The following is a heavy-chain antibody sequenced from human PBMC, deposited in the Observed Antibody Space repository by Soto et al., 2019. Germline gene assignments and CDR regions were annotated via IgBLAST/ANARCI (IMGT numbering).Heavy chain of an antibody. D-gene: IGHD3-3*01. J-gene: IGHJ3*01. CDR2: ISAYNGNT. CDR1: GYTFTSYG. CDR3: ARSYRPTYYDFWSGYPSGAFDL. V-gene: IGHV1-18*04. Sequence: ASVKVSCKASGYTFTSYGISWVRQAPGQGLEWMGWISAYNGNTNYAQKLQGRVTMTTDTSTSTAYMELRSLRSDDTAVYYCARSYRPTYYDFWSGYPSGAFDLWGQGTMVTVSS.